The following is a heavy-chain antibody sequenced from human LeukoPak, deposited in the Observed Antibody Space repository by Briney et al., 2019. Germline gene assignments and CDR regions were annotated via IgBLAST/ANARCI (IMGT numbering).Heavy chain of an antibody. CDR1: GFTFSSYA. J-gene: IGHJ3*02. CDR3: ARGDYYDSSGYYYAAFDI. CDR2: INHSGST. Sequence: PGGSLRLSCAASGFTFSSYAMSWVRQAPGKGLEWIGEINHSGSTNYNPSLKSRVTISVDTSKNQFSLKLSSVTAADTAVYYCARGDYYDSSGYYYAAFDIWGQGTMVTVSS. V-gene: IGHV4-34*01. D-gene: IGHD3-22*01.